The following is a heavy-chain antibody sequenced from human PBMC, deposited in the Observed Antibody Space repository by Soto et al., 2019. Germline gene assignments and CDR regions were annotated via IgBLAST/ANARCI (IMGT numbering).Heavy chain of an antibody. D-gene: IGHD5-18*01. CDR2: INSDGSST. CDR3: ARGNRDGIQMTLYYYYYTDV. CDR1: RFIVSGDR. J-gene: IGHJ6*03. Sequence: PAGSLRLSCASCRFIVSGDRRHWVSQAPRKGLVWFSRINSDGSSTSYADSVKGRFTISRDNAKNTLYLQMNSLRAEDTAVYYSARGNRDGIQMTLYYYYYTDVWGKGTTVTVSS. V-gene: IGHV3-74*01.